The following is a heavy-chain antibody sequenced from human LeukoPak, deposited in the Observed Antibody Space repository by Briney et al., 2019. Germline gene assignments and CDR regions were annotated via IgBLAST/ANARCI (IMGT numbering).Heavy chain of an antibody. J-gene: IGHJ4*02. CDR2: IRYDGSNK. CDR3: AKDRDEAAAGTGGDY. CDR1: GFTFSSYG. V-gene: IGHV3-30*02. D-gene: IGHD6-13*01. Sequence: GGSLRLSCAASGFTFSSYGMHWVRQASGKGLEWVAFIRYDGSNKYYADSVKGRFTISRDNSKNTLYLQMNSLRAEDTAVYYCAKDRDEAAAGTGGDYWGQGTLVTVSS.